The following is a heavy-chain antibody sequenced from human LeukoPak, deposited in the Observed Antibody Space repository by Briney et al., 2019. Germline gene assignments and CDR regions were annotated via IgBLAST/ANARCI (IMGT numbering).Heavy chain of an antibody. D-gene: IGHD3-10*01. J-gene: IGHJ4*02. Sequence: GGSLRLSCAASGFTFSSYSMNWVRQAPGKGLEWVSSISSSSSYIYYADSVKGRFTISRDNAKNSLYLQMNSLRAEDTAVYYCARVESWFGGFFDYWGQGTLVTVSS. V-gene: IGHV3-21*01. CDR1: GFTFSSYS. CDR2: ISSSSSYI. CDR3: ARVESWFGGFFDY.